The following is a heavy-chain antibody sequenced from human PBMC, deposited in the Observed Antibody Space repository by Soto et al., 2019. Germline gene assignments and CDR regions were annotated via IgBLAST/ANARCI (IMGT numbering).Heavy chain of an antibody. Sequence: SETLSLTCSVSGADINTYSWNLIRQPSGKGLEWIGRIYTSASINYKPSLKGRVTLSADTSTNQVSMRLASVTAADTAVYYCARDREAGYNFYYGMDVWGQVNTVT. CDR1: GADINTYS. D-gene: IGHD6-19*01. CDR2: IYTSASI. CDR3: ARDREAGYNFYYGMDV. J-gene: IGHJ6*02. V-gene: IGHV4-4*07.